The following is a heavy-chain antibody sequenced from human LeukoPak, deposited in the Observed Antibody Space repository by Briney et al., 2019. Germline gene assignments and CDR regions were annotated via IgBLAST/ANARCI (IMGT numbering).Heavy chain of an antibody. CDR2: IYYSGST. J-gene: IGHJ2*01. V-gene: IGHV4-39*01. Sequence: PSETLSLTCTVSGGSISSSSYYWGWIRQPPGKGLEWIGSIYYSGSTYYNPSLKSRVTISVDTSKNQFSLKLSSVTAADTAVYYCARTDYGDYWYFDLWGRGTLVTVPS. CDR3: ARTDYGDYWYFDL. CDR1: GGSISSSSYY. D-gene: IGHD4-17*01.